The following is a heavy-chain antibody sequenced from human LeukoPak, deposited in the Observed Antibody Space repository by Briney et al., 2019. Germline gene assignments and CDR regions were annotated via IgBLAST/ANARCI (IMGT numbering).Heavy chain of an antibody. CDR1: GFTFSSYA. CDR2: ISGSDGST. D-gene: IGHD6-19*01. Sequence: PGGSLRLSCAASGFTFSSYAMSWVRQAPGKGLEWVSVISGSDGSTYYADSVKGRFTISRDNSKNTLYLQMNSLRAEDTAVFYCAKPRGEEWLVGLYDAFDIWGKGTMVTVSS. J-gene: IGHJ3*02. CDR3: AKPRGEEWLVGLYDAFDI. V-gene: IGHV3-23*01.